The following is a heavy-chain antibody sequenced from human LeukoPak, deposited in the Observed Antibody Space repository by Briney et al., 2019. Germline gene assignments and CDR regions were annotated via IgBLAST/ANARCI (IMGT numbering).Heavy chain of an antibody. D-gene: IGHD4-17*01. CDR3: AREGYGDYGGLDY. CDR2: IYYSGST. J-gene: IGHJ4*02. V-gene: IGHV4-59*01. Sequence: SETLSLTCTVSGGSISSYYWSWIRQPPGKGLEWIGYIYYSGSTNYNPSLKSRVTISVDTSKNQFSLKLSSVTAADTAVYYCAREGYGDYGGLDYWGQGTLVTVSS. CDR1: GGSISSYY.